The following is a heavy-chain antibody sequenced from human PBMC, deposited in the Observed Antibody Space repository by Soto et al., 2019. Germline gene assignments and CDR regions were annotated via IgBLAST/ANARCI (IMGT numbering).Heavy chain of an antibody. CDR2: ISSSSSYI. V-gene: IGHV3-21*01. CDR1: GFTCSRYG. J-gene: IGHJ4*02. CDR3: ARALGSQFDY. Sequence: VVPLRLSCSVSGFTCSRYGINLVSKDPGKWLEWVSSISSSSSYIYDADSVKGRFTVSRDNAKNSLYLQINSLRAEDTAVYYGARALGSQFDYWGQGSLVIGS.